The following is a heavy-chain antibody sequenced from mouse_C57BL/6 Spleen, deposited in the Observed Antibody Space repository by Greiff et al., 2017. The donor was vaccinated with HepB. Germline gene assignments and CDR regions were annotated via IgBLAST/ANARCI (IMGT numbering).Heavy chain of an antibody. D-gene: IGHD5-2*01. CDR1: GYTFTSYW. V-gene: IGHV1-69*01. CDR2: IDPSDSYT. J-gene: IGHJ4*01. Sequence: QVQLQQPGAELVMPGASVKLSCKASGYTFTSYWMHWVKQRPGQGLAWIGEIDPSDSYTNYNQKFKGKSTVTVDKSSSTAYMQLSSLTSEDSAVYNCARGRGIRYYYAMDYWGQGTSVTVSS. CDR3: ARGRGIRYYYAMDY.